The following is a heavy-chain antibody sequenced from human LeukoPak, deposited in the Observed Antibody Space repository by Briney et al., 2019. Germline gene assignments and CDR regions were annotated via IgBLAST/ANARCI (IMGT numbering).Heavy chain of an antibody. CDR3: AKHMRATNTYSFFGLDV. D-gene: IGHD1-26*01. V-gene: IGHV3-9*01. CDR2: INWNGGGT. CDR1: GFTFKDYS. Sequence: SLRLSCAATGFTFKDYSMHWVRQPPGKGLEWVSSINWNGGGTDYADSVKGRFTISRDNAKNSLYLQLSSLRPEDTALYYCAKHMRATNTYSFFGLDVWGQGTTVTVSS. J-gene: IGHJ6*02.